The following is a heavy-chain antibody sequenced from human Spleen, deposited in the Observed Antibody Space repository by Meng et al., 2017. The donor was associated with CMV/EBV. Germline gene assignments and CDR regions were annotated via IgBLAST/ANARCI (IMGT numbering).Heavy chain of an antibody. CDR1: NFTTYG. V-gene: IGHV1-18*01. Sequence: NFTTYGISGVLQAPEQGLEWLGWIAPNSGDTNYARKFQGRVTMTTDTRTSTAYMELRSLRSDDTAVYFCARDPCSRTTCYYGAIDFWGQGTLVTVSS. CDR2: IAPNSGDT. D-gene: IGHD2-2*01. CDR3: ARDPCSRTTCYYGAIDF. J-gene: IGHJ4*02.